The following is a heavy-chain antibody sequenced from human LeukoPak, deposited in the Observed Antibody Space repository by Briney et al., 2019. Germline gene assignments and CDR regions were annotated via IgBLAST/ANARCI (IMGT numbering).Heavy chain of an antibody. V-gene: IGHV1-69*05. J-gene: IGHJ4*02. CDR3: ARDHPFYDPNDY. CDR1: GGPFSSYA. D-gene: IGHD3-3*01. CDR2: IIPIFGTA. Sequence: GSSVKVSCKASGGPFSSYAISWVRPAPGQGLEWMGRIIPIFGTANYAQKFQGRVTITTDTSTSTAYMELRSLRSDDTAVYYCARDHPFYDPNDYWGQGTLVTVSS.